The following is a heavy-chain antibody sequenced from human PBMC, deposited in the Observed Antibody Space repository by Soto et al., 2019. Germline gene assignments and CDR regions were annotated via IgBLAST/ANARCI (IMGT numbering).Heavy chain of an antibody. CDR1: GFTFSSYG. J-gene: IGHJ4*02. Sequence: QVQLVESGGGVVQPGRSLRLSCAASGFTFSSYGMHWVRQAPGKGLEWVAVISYDGSNKYYADSVKGRFTISRDNSKNTLYLQMNSLRAEDTAVYYCAKDTIAVAPTLDYWGRGARVTVSS. V-gene: IGHV3-30*18. D-gene: IGHD6-19*01. CDR2: ISYDGSNK. CDR3: AKDTIAVAPTLDY.